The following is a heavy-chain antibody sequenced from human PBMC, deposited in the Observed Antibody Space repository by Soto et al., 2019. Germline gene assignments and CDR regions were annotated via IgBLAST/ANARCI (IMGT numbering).Heavy chain of an antibody. CDR2: IDNGGNT. CDR3: VKRSLLMAPT. Sequence: SETLSLTCTVSGRTFNINADFWYLARIRQPPGKGLEWIGSIDNGGNTHYNAPLKSRVIISADTSKNQFSLSLNSVTAADTAVYYCVKRSLLMAPTWGQGIQVTVSS. J-gene: IGHJ4*02. CDR1: GRTFNINADF. V-gene: IGHV4-39*01. D-gene: IGHD1-26*01.